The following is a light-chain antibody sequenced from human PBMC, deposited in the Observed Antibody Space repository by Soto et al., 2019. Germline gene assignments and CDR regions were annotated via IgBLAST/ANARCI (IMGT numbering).Light chain of an antibody. V-gene: IGLV2-14*01. CDR2: AVT. CDR3: SSFTSRFTFV. CDR1: RSDVGAYNY. J-gene: IGLJ1*01. Sequence: QSVLTQPASVSGSPGQSIAISCTGTRSDVGAYNYVSWYQQHPGKAPKLMISAVTNRPSGVSDRFSGSKSGNTASLTISGLQAEDEADYYCSSFTSRFTFVFGTGTKLTVL.